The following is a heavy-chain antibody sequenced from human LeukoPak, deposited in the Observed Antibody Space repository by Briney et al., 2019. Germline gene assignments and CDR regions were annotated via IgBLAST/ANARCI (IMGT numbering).Heavy chain of an antibody. Sequence: SETLSLTCAVYGGSFSGYYWSWIRQPPGKGLEWIGEINHSGSTNYNPSLKSRVTISVDTSKNQFSPKLSSVTAADTAVYYCARGNWGFFDYWGQGTLVTVSS. D-gene: IGHD7-27*01. V-gene: IGHV4-34*01. CDR1: GGSFSGYY. CDR2: INHSGST. J-gene: IGHJ4*02. CDR3: ARGNWGFFDY.